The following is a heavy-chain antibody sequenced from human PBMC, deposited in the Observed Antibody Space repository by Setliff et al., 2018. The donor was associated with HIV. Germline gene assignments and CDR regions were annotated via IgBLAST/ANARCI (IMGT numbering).Heavy chain of an antibody. CDR3: ARDRVDFWSDMDV. CDR1: GGSFSGYY. J-gene: IGHJ6*04. CDR2: ISYSGIR. D-gene: IGHD3-3*01. Sequence: SETLSLTCAVYGGSFSGYYWSWIRQPPGKGLEWIGYISYSGIRNYNPSLKSRVTMSLDTSKNRFSLQLRSVTAADTAVYHCARDRVDFWSDMDVWGKGTTVTVSS. V-gene: IGHV4-34*01.